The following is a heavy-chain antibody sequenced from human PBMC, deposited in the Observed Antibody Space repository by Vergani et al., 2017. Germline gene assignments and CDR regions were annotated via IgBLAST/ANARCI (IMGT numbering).Heavy chain of an antibody. CDR2: IYYSGST. CDR3: ARLVTGSPSLYGSGSYFGDWFDP. CDR1: GDFSSSNY. Sequence: QVKLQESGPGLVKPSETLSLICYVSGDFSSSNYWSWIRQPPGKGLQWIGSIYYSGSTYYNPSLKSRVTISVDTSKNQFSLKLSSVTAADTAVYYCARLVTGSPSLYGSGSYFGDWFDPWGQGTLVTVSS. J-gene: IGHJ5*02. V-gene: IGHV4-59*05. D-gene: IGHD3-10*01.